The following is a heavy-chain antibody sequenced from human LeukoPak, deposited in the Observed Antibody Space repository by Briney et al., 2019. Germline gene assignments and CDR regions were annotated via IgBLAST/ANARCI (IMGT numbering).Heavy chain of an antibody. D-gene: IGHD5-12*01. CDR3: VRVEYSGWNLEY. CDR1: GFTFRSYW. J-gene: IGHJ4*02. Sequence: GGSLRLSCAASGFTFRSYWMSWVRQAPGKGLEWVANINQGGSVQYYMDSVKGRFTISRDDAKNSLYVQMNSLRDEDTAVYCVRVEYSGWNLEYWGQGTLVTVSS. V-gene: IGHV3-7*01. CDR2: INQGGSVQ.